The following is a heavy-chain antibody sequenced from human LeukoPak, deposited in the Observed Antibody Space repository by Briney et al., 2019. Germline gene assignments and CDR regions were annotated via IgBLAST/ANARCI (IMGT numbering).Heavy chain of an antibody. CDR2: IYIGGTT. Sequence: AGGSLRLSCAASGFSVGSNYMSWVRQAPGKGLEWVSVIYIGGTTHYAESVMDRFTISRDDSHNTVHLHMSGLRAEDTAVYYCAREGRFQSFDYWGPGTLVAVSS. V-gene: IGHV3-53*01. CDR1: GFSVGSNY. CDR3: AREGRFQSFDY. J-gene: IGHJ4*02.